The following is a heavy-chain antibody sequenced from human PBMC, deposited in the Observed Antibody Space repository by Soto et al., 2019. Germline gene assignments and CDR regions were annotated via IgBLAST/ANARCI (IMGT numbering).Heavy chain of an antibody. V-gene: IGHV1-46*01. CDR2: INPSGGST. D-gene: IGHD6-19*01. Sequence: GASVKVSCKTSGYAFTSYHLHWVRQAPGEGLEWMGSINPSGGSTRYPQKFESRVTMTSDTSTSTVYMELGSLRSEDTAVYYCARGLKESKGWYNCDYWGQGALVTVSS. J-gene: IGHJ4*02. CDR1: GYAFTSYH. CDR3: ARGLKESKGWYNCDY.